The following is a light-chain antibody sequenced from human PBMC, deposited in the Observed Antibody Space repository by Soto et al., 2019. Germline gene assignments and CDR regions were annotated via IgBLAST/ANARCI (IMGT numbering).Light chain of an antibody. J-gene: IGLJ1*01. V-gene: IGLV2-8*02. CDR1: KSDIVVYDF. CDR3: KSYAGSNTYV. CDR2: EVV. Sequence: QSVLTQPPSSSRSAGQSVAISCSGTKSDIVVYDFVSWYQHHPGKARRLIIYEVVQRPSGVPDRFSGSKSGNTPSLTVSGLQAADEADYFCKSYAGSNTYVFGSRTTVTVL.